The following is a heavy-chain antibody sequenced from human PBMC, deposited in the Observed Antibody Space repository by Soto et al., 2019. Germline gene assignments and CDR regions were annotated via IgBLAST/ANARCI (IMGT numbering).Heavy chain of an antibody. J-gene: IGHJ6*02. CDR2: IKSIPDGGTA. CDR3: ARDGGGYDYYYYGMDV. D-gene: IGHD5-12*01. Sequence: GGSLRLSCAASGFTFSKTWMNWVRQAPGKGPEWVGRIKSIPDGGTADYAAPLKGRFTISRDNSKNTLYLQMNSLRAEDTAVYYCARDGGGYDYYYYGMDVWGQGTTVTVSS. CDR1: GFTFSKTW. V-gene: IGHV3-15*07.